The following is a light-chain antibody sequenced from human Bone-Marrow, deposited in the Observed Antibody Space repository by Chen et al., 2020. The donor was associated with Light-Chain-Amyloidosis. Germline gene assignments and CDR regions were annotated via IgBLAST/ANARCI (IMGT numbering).Light chain of an antibody. Sequence: EIVLTQSPGTPSLSPGDRATLSCRASQSVGSSYLAWYQQKPGQAPRLLIYGASNRATGIPDRFSGSGSGTDFTLTISRLEPEDFAVYYCQKYGRSLAFGGGAKVEIK. J-gene: IGKJ4*01. CDR1: QSVGSSY. V-gene: IGKV3-20*01. CDR2: GAS. CDR3: QKYGRSLA.